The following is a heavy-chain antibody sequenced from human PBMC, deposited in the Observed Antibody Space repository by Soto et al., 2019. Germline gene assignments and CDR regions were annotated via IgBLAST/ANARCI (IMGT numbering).Heavy chain of an antibody. D-gene: IGHD3-10*01. CDR2: ISGSGGST. Sequence: GGSLRLSCAASGFTFSSYAMSWVRQDPGKGLEWVSAISGSGGSTYYADSVKGRFTISRDNSKNTLYLQMNSLRAEDTAVYYCAKVTRFITMVRGVRFDYWGQGTLVTVSS. CDR3: AKVTRFITMVRGVRFDY. J-gene: IGHJ4*02. CDR1: GFTFSSYA. V-gene: IGHV3-23*01.